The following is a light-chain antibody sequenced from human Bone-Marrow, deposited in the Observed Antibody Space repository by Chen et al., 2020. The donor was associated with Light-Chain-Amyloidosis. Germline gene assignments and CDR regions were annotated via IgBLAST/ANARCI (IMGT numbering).Light chain of an antibody. J-gene: IGLJ1*01. CDR3: SSYTITNTLV. CDR1: SSDVGGDNH. CDR2: EVT. Sequence: QSALTQPASASGSPGQSITISCTGTSSDVGGDNHVSWYQQHPDKAPKLTIYEVTNRPSWVPDRFSGSKSDNTASLTVSGLQTEDEADYFCSSYTITNTLVFGSGTRVTVL. V-gene: IGLV2-14*01.